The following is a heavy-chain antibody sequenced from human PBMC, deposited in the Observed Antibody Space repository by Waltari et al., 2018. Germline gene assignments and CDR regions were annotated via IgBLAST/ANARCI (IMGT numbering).Heavy chain of an antibody. D-gene: IGHD1-1*01. Sequence: QVHLVQSGAEVKRPGASVTVSCKSSENTLPTIYLHWVRQAPGQGLEWLGVINPSDDSTNDADKFQGRVTLTSVTSTSTVYMEMTGLTSDDTAVYYCATTGISDDRHSEFDYWGQGTLVIVSS. CDR3: ATTGISDDRHSEFDY. CDR2: INPSDDST. J-gene: IGHJ4*02. V-gene: IGHV1-46*01. CDR1: ENTLPTIY.